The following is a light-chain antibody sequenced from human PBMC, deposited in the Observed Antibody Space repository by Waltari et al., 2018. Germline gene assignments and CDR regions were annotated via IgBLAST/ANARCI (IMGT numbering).Light chain of an antibody. V-gene: IGKV1-16*02. CDR1: QDISNY. CDR2: AAS. J-gene: IGKJ4*01. Sequence: DIQMTQSPSSLSASVGDRVTITCRASQDISNYLGWFQQKPGKAPKSLIYAASGLQSGVPSKFSGSWSGTDFTLTINSLQPDDFATYYCQQYKGYPLTFGGGTRVEIK. CDR3: QQYKGYPLT.